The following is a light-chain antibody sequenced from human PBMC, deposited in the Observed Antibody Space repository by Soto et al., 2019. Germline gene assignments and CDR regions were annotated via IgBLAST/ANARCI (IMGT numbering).Light chain of an antibody. V-gene: IGKV1-5*03. CDR2: QAS. CDR3: QHYNSYPYS. CDR1: QTINEW. Sequence: DILMTQSPSTLSASVGERVTITCRASQTINEWLAWYQQKIGTAPKVLIYQASTLASAVPSRFSGSGSGTTFTLTISSLQPDDSATYYCQHYNSYPYSFGQGTKLEI. J-gene: IGKJ2*03.